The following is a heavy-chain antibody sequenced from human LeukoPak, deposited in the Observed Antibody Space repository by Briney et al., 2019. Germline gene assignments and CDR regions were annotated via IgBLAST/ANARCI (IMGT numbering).Heavy chain of an antibody. Sequence: AASVKVSCKASGYTFTSFGFSWVRQAPGQGLEWMGGIIPIFGTANYAQKFQGRVTITADKSTSTAYMELSSLRSEDTAVYYCARDRDSGSHDYWGQGTLVTVSS. D-gene: IGHD1-26*01. CDR2: IIPIFGTA. CDR3: ARDRDSGSHDY. J-gene: IGHJ4*02. CDR1: GYTFTSFG. V-gene: IGHV1-69*06.